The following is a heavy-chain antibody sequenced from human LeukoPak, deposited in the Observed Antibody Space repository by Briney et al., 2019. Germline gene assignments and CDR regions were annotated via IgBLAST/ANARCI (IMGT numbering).Heavy chain of an antibody. CDR3: ARKSLGIVAAGTFFGS. D-gene: IGHD6-13*01. CDR2: IYSGGGT. CDR1: GFTVSSNF. J-gene: IGHJ5*02. V-gene: IGHV3-53*01. Sequence: PGGSLRLSCAASGFTVSSNFVTRVRQAPGKGLEWLSIIYSGGGTDHADSVKGRFTISRDNSKNTVYLQMNSLRAEDTAMYYCARKSLGIVAAGTFFGSWGQGTLVTVSS.